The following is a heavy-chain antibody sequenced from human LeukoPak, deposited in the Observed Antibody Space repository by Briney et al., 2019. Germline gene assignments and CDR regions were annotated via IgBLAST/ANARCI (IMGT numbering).Heavy chain of an antibody. CDR3: ARVKGWHETSYYFDY. D-gene: IGHD6-19*01. CDR2: IYTSGST. J-gene: IGHJ4*02. V-gene: IGHV4-4*07. Sequence: SETLSLTCTVSGGSISSYYWSWIRQPAGKGLEWIGRIYTSGSTNYNPSLKSRVTMSVDTSKNQFSLKLSSVTAADTAVYYCARVKGWHETSYYFDYWGQGTLVTVSS. CDR1: GGSISSYY.